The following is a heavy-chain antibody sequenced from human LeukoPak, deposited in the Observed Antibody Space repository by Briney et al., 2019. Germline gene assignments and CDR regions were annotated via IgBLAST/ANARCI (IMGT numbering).Heavy chain of an antibody. V-gene: IGHV3-48*03. CDR1: GFTFSSYE. CDR3: ARDRSGLHYYYYGMDV. D-gene: IGHD6-19*01. Sequence: PGWSLRLSCAASGFTFSSYEMNWVRQAPGKGLEWVSYISSSGSTIYYADSVKGRFTISRDNAKNSLYLQMNSLRAEDTAVYYCARDRSGLHYYYYGMDVWGQGTTVTVSS. CDR2: ISSSGSTI. J-gene: IGHJ6*02.